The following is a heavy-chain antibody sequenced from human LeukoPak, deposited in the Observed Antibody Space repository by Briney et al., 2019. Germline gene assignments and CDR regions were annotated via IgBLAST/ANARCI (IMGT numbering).Heavy chain of an antibody. CDR2: INPNSGVT. V-gene: IGHV1-2*02. CDR3: AKEVAVAGKDY. D-gene: IGHD6-19*01. CDR1: GYTFTGYY. J-gene: IGHJ4*02. Sequence: ASVKVSCKASGYTFTGYYMHWARQAPGQGLEWMGWINPNSGVTNYAQRFQGRVTMTRDTSISTAYMELSRLRSDDTAVYYCAKEVAVAGKDYWGQGTLVTVSS.